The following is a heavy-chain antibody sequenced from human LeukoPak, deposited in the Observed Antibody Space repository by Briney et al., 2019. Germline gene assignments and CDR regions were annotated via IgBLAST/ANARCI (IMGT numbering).Heavy chain of an antibody. Sequence: PGGSLRLSCAASGFTFSSYAMHWVRQAPGKGLEWVAVISYDGSNKYYADSVKGRFTISRDNSKNTLYLQMNSLRAEDTAVYYCARDARDSSGWPYYFDYWGQGTLVTVSS. V-gene: IGHV3-30*04. CDR1: GFTFSSYA. D-gene: IGHD6-19*01. CDR3: ARDARDSSGWPYYFDY. CDR2: ISYDGSNK. J-gene: IGHJ4*02.